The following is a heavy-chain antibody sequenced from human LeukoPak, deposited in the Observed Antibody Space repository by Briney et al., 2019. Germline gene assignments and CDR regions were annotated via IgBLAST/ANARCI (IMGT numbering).Heavy chain of an antibody. D-gene: IGHD5-18*01. CDR2: ISYDDGSNK. V-gene: IGHV3-30*18. Sequence: GGSLRLSCAASGFTFSSYGMHWVRQAPGKGLEWVAVISYDDGSNKYYADSVKGRFTIFRDNSKNTLYLQMNSLRAEDTAVYYCAKEQLTSGYSFLTDYWGQGTLVTVSS. CDR3: AKEQLTSGYSFLTDY. CDR1: GFTFSSYG. J-gene: IGHJ4*02.